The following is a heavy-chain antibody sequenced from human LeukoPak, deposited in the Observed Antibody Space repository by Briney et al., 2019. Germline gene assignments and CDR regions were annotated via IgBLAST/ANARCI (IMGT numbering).Heavy chain of an antibody. D-gene: IGHD3-3*01. CDR1: GGSISSHY. CDR3: ARSKYYDFWSGYPFFDP. Sequence: KPSETLSLTCTVSGGSISSHYWSWIRQPPGKGLAWIGYIYYSGSTNYNPSLKSRVTISVDTSKNQFSLKLSSVTAADTAVYYCARSKYYDFWSGYPFFDPWGQGTLVTVSS. CDR2: IYYSGST. V-gene: IGHV4-59*11. J-gene: IGHJ5*02.